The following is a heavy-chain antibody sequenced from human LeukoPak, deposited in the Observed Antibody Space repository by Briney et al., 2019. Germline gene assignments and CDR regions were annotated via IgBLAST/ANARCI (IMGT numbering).Heavy chain of an antibody. V-gene: IGHV3-30*04. D-gene: IGHD3-3*01. CDR3: VKALGTTVVFIDAFDI. J-gene: IGHJ3*02. Sequence: PGGSLRLSCAASGFTFSNHALHWVRQAPGKGLEWVSLISYDGNNKYYADSVKGRFTISRDNSKKTVYLQMNRLRREDTAVYYCVKALGTTVVFIDAFDIWGHGTLVTVSS. CDR1: GFTFSNHA. CDR2: ISYDGNNK.